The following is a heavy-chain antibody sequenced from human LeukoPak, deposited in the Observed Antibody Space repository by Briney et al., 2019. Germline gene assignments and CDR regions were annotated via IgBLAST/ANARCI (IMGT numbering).Heavy chain of an antibody. CDR3: GKDPSGNYFYFDY. V-gene: IGHV3-64D*09. J-gene: IGHJ4*02. Sequence: GQSLRLSCSASGFTFSSFAMFWVRQAPGKGLEYVSGIISDGGRTNYADSVKARFTISRDNSKVTLYLQMTSLRPEDTAIYYCGKDPSGNYFYFDYWGQGTLVTVSS. CDR1: GFTFSSFA. CDR2: IISDGGRT. D-gene: IGHD1-26*01.